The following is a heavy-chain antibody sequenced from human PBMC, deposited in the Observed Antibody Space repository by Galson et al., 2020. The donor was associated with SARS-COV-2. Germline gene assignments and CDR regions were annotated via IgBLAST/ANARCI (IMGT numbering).Heavy chain of an antibody. V-gene: IGHV4-30-2*01. D-gene: IGHD6-13*01. CDR3: ARGRGYSSSPIEDRAFDI. Sequence: ETSETLSLTCAVSGGSISSGGYSWSWIRQPPGKGLEWIGYIYRSGSTYYNPSLKSRVTISVDRSKNQFSLKLSSVTAADTAVYYCARGRGYSSSPIEDRAFDIWGQGTMVTVSS. CDR1: GGSISSGGYS. CDR2: IYRSGST. J-gene: IGHJ3*02.